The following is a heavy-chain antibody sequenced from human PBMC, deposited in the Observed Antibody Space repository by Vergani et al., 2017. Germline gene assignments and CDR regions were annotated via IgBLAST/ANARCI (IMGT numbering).Heavy chain of an antibody. CDR2: INDIGTT. D-gene: IGHD5-12*01. V-gene: IGHV4-34*01. Sequence: QVQLQQWGAGLLKPSETLSLTCGVHGGSFSVYYWSWIRQSPGKGREWIGAINDIGTTNYNPSLRSRVTISVDTSKTQFSLRLNSVTAADTAVYFCARFRGPDIVGTAFDHWAQGTLVTVSS. CDR3: ARFRGPDIVGTAFDH. CDR1: GGSFSVYY. J-gene: IGHJ4*02.